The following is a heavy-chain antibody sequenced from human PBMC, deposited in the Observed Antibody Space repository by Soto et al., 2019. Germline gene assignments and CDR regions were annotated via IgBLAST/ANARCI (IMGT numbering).Heavy chain of an antibody. V-gene: IGHV6-1*01. CDR2: TYYRSKWYN. Sequence: SQTLSLTCAISGDSVSSNSAAWNWIRQSPSRGLEWLGRTYYRSKWYNDYAVSVKSRITINPDTSKNQFPLQLNSVTPEATAVYYCARGRRYCRITSCYSGGCWFEPWCPGTLLEVFS. J-gene: IGHJ5*02. D-gene: IGHD2-2*01. CDR3: ARGRRYCRITSCYSGGCWFEP. CDR1: GDSVSSNSAA.